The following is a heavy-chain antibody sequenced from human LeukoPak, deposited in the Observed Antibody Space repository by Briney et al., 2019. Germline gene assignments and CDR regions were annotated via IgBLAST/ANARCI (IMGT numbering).Heavy chain of an antibody. D-gene: IGHD3-3*01. CDR1: GGSFSGYY. V-gene: IGHV4-34*01. CDR3: ARGAVRFWSGYWDY. Sequence: PSETLSLTXAVYGGSFSGYYWSWIRQPPGKGLEWIGEINHSGSTNYNPSLKSRVTISVDTSKNQFSLKLSSVTAADTAVYYCARGAVRFWSGYWDYWGQGTLVTVSS. J-gene: IGHJ4*02. CDR2: INHSGST.